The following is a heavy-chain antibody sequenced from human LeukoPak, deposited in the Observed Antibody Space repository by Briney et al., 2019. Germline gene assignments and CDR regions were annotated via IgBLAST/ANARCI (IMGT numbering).Heavy chain of an antibody. V-gene: IGHV1-69*05. D-gene: IGHD1-7*01. CDR3: AREGINWNSLLDY. J-gene: IGHJ4*02. Sequence: ASVKVSCKASGGAFSSYAISWVRQAPGQGLEWMGGIIPIFGTANYAQKFQGRVTITTDESTSTAYMELSSLRSEDTAVYYCAREGINWNSLLDYWGQGTLVTVSS. CDR2: IIPIFGTA. CDR1: GGAFSSYA.